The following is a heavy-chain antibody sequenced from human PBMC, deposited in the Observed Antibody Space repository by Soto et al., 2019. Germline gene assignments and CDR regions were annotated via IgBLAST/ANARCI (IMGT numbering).Heavy chain of an antibody. J-gene: IGHJ4*02. CDR1: GGSVYSNGHY. CDR2: IDNNGVT. Sequence: SETLSLTCSVSGGSVYSNGHYWGWIRQPPGKGLEWIGSIDNNGVTNYNSSLKSRVTISRDTSKNQFSLRLTSVTAADTAVYYCGKILVGATGHTDADSWGPGTLVPVYS. V-gene: IGHV4-39*01. D-gene: IGHD2-15*01. CDR3: GKILVGATGHTDADS.